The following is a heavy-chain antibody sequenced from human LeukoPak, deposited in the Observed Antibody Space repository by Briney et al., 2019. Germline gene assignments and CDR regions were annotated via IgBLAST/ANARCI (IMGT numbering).Heavy chain of an antibody. CDR1: GGSISSGGYY. V-gene: IGHV4-31*03. D-gene: IGHD6-19*01. CDR2: IYYSGST. J-gene: IGHJ5*02. CDR3: ARGGSGWTNWFDP. Sequence: ASETLSLTCTVSGGSISSGGYYWSWIRQHPGKGLEWIGYIYYSGSTYYNPSLKSRVTMSVDTSKNQFSLKLSSVTAADTAVYYGARGGSGWTNWFDPWGQGTLVTVSS.